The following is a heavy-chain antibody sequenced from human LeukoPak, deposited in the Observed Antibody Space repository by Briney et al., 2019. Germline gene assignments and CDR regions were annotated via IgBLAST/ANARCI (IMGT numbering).Heavy chain of an antibody. CDR3: ARITGGYDKLRYYYYYGMDV. J-gene: IGHJ6*02. Sequence: ASVKVSCKASGGTFSSYAISWVRQAPGQGLEWMGGIIPIFGTANYAQKFQGRVTITADESTSTAYMELSSLRSEDTAVYYCARITGGYDKLRYYYYYGMDVWGQGTTVTVSS. V-gene: IGHV1-69*13. CDR1: GGTFSSYA. CDR2: IIPIFGTA. D-gene: IGHD5-12*01.